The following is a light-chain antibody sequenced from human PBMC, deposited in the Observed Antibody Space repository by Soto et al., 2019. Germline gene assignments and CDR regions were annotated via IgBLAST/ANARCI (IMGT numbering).Light chain of an antibody. V-gene: IGKV1-39*01. Sequence: DIQMTQSPSSLSASEGDTVTITCRASQIISTYLTWYQQKPGKAPKLLIYAAYNLQSGVPSRFSGSGSGTDFTLTISSPQPEDFAAYYCQQSYDMPWTFGQGTKVDI. J-gene: IGKJ1*01. CDR1: QIISTY. CDR3: QQSYDMPWT. CDR2: AAY.